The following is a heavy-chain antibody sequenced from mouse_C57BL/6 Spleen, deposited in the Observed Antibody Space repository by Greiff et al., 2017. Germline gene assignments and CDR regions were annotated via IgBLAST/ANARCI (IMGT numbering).Heavy chain of an antibody. V-gene: IGHV1-72*01. CDR1: GYTFTSYW. J-gene: IGHJ4*01. CDR3: ARGITTVAPYYYAMDY. CDR2: IDPNGGGT. Sequence: QVQLQQPGAELVKPGASVKLSCKASGYTFTSYWMHWVKQRPGRGLEWIGRIDPNGGGTKYNEKFKSKATLTVDKPSSTAYMQLSSLTSEDSAVYYCARGITTVAPYYYAMDYWGQGTSVTVSS. D-gene: IGHD1-1*01.